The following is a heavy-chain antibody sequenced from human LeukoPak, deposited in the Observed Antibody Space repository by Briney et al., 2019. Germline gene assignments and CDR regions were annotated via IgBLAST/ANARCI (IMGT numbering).Heavy chain of an antibody. V-gene: IGHV3-9*01. CDR1: GFTFDDYA. CDR2: ISWNSGSI. D-gene: IGHD3-22*01. Sequence: GGSLRLSCAASGFTFDDYAMHWVRQAPGKGLEWVSGISWNSGSIGYADSVKGRFTISRDNAKNSLYLQMNSLRAEDTALYYCAKDINYDSIPQYFQHWGQGTLVTVSS. CDR3: AKDINYDSIPQYFQH. J-gene: IGHJ1*01.